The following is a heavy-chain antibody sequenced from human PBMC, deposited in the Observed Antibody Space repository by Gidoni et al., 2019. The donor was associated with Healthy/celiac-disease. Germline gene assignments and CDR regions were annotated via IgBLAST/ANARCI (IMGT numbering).Heavy chain of an antibody. J-gene: IGHJ5*02. Sequence: QVQLVQSGAEVKKPGASVKVSCKASGYTFTSYAMHWVRQAPGQRLEWMGWINAGNGNTKYSQKFQGRVTITRDTSASTAYMELSSLRSEDTAVYYCARWGSSIAAARNWFDPWGQGTLVTVSS. CDR3: ARWGSSIAAARNWFDP. V-gene: IGHV1-3*01. CDR1: GYTFTSYA. CDR2: INAGNGNT. D-gene: IGHD6-13*01.